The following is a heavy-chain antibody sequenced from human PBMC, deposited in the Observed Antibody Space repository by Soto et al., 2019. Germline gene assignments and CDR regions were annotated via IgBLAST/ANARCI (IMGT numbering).Heavy chain of an antibody. CDR3: TRHLVDY. Sequence: PAVSLRLSSASSGFNFSDAALHRVRQAPGKGLEWVGRIRSKTSSYATAYVASVKGRFSISRDDSKNTVYLQMNSLKIEDTAVYYCTRHLVDYWGQGT. CDR1: GFNFSDAA. J-gene: IGHJ4*02. V-gene: IGHV3-73*01. CDR2: IRSKTSSYAT.